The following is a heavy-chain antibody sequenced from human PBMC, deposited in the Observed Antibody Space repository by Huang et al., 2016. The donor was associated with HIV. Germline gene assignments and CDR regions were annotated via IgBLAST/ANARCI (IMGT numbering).Heavy chain of an antibody. D-gene: IGHD3-16*01. CDR3: AREIMISFGGPFDS. J-gene: IGHJ5*01. V-gene: IGHV4-34*02. Sequence: QVQLEQWGAGLLKPSETLSLTCAVYGWSFSGYFWNWIRQSPGKGREGIGQINHAVGTDYNPSLESRATISVDTSKNQFSLKLTSVTAADTAIYYCAREIMISFGGPFDSWGHGNLVTVSS. CDR1: GWSFSGYF. CDR2: INHAVGT.